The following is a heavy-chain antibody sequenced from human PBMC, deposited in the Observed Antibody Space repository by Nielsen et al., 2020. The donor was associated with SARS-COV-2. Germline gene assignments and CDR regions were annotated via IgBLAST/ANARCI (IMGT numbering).Heavy chain of an antibody. CDR3: ARDWSRAFDV. V-gene: IGHV3-7*01. Sequence: GESLKISCAASGFTLSSLWMSWVRQVPGKGLEWVADIKPDGSEKFYVDSVKGRFTISRDNAKNSMSLQMNSLRVEDTAVYYCARDWSRAFDVWGQGTMVTVSS. CDR1: GFTLSSLW. CDR2: IKPDGSEK. J-gene: IGHJ3*01.